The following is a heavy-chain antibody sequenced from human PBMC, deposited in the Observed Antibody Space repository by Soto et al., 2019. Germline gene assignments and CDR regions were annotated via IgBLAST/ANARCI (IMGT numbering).Heavy chain of an antibody. CDR3: TTDSYSTIIIVRFDY. Sequence: GGSLRISCAASGFTFTNAWINWVRQAPGKGLEWVGRIKSKTDGGTTDYAEPVKGRFAISRDDSNNMVYLQMNSLKIEDTAVYYCTTDSYSTIIIVRFDYWGHGT. D-gene: IGHD3-22*01. CDR2: IKSKTDGGTT. V-gene: IGHV3-15*07. CDR1: GFTFTNAW. J-gene: IGHJ4*01.